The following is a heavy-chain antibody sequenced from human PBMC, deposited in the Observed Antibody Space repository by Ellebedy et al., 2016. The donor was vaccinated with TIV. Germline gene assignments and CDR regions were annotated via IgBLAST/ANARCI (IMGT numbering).Heavy chain of an antibody. CDR3: AKGSYPEEYYYYGMDV. J-gene: IGHJ6*02. V-gene: IGHV1-69*13. CDR2: IIPIFGTA. D-gene: IGHD1-26*01. Sequence: AASVKVSCKASGGTFSSYAISWVRHAPGQGLEWMGGIIPIFGTANYAQKFQGRVTITADESTSTAYMELSSLRSEDTAVYYCAKGSYPEEYYYYGMDVWGQGTTVTVSS. CDR1: GGTFSSYA.